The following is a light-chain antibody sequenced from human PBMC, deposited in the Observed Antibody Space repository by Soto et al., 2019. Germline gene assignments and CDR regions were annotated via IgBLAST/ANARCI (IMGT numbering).Light chain of an antibody. V-gene: IGLV2-8*01. Sequence: QSVLTQPPSSSGSPGQSVTISCTGTISDVGNYDSVSWYQHHPGKAPQAVIYEVNKRPSGVPDRFSGSKSGNTASLTVSGLQAEDEGDYYCSSYAGSKNYVFGTGTKVT. CDR3: SSYAGSKNYV. J-gene: IGLJ1*01. CDR2: EVN. CDR1: ISDVGNYDS.